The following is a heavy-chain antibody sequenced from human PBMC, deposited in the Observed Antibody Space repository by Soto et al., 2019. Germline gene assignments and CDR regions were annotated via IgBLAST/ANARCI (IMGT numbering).Heavy chain of an antibody. J-gene: IGHJ4*02. CDR1: GFTFSGYG. V-gene: IGHV3-30*18. D-gene: IGHD3-3*01. CDR2: ISYDGSNK. CDR3: AKGPGFGVVTYFDY. Sequence: QVQLVESGGGVVQPGTSLRLSSAASGFTFSGYGMHWVRQAPGKGLEWVAVISYDGSNKYYADSVKGRFTISRDNSKNTLYAQMNSLRAEDTAVYYCAKGPGFGVVTYFDYWGQGTLVTVSS.